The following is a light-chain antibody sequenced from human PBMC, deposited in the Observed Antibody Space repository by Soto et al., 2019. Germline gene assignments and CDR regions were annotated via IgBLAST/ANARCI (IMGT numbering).Light chain of an antibody. Sequence: EIVLTQSPATRSLSPGERASLSCGASQSVGRDYLAWYQQKPGLAPRLLIHGASIRATGIPDRFSGSGSGTDFTLIINRLEPEDFAVYFCQQYASSPLTFGGGTEVEIK. CDR1: QSVGRDY. J-gene: IGKJ4*01. CDR3: QQYASSPLT. V-gene: IGKV3D-20*01. CDR2: GAS.